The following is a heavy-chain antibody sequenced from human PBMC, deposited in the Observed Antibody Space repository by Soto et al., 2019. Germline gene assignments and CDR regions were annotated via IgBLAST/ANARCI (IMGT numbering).Heavy chain of an antibody. V-gene: IGHV4-4*07. CDR1: GGSISSYY. D-gene: IGHD1-26*01. CDR3: ARDLVGATTFDYYYYGMDV. J-gene: IGHJ6*02. CDR2: IYTSGST. Sequence: SETLSLTCTVSGGSISSYYWSWIRQPAGKGLEWIGRIYTSGSTNYNPSLKSRVTMSVDTSKNQFSLKLSSVTAADTAVYYCARDLVGATTFDYYYYGMDVWGQGTTVTVS.